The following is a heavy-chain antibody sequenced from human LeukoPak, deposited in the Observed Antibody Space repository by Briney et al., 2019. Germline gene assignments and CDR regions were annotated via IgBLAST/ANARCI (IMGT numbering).Heavy chain of an antibody. CDR1: GYSISSGYY. CDR3: AREGSMTARPFVSIDY. V-gene: IGHV4-4*07. Sequence: SETLSLTCAVSGYSISSGYYWSWIRQPAGKGLEWIGRIHTSGSTDYNPSLKSRVTMSVDTSKNQFSLKLSSVTAADTAVYYCAREGSMTARPFVSIDYWGQGTLVTVSS. CDR2: IHTSGST. D-gene: IGHD6-6*01. J-gene: IGHJ4*02.